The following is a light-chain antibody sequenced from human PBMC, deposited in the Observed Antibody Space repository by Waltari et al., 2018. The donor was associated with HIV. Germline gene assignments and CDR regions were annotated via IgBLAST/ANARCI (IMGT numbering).Light chain of an antibody. V-gene: IGLV3-21*02. CDR2: DDN. CDR1: NIGSKS. CDR3: QVWDTGGDHPEWV. Sequence: SYVLTQPPSVSVAPGQTARVTCGGNNIGSKSVHWYQVKPGQAPVLVVYDDNDRPSGIPGGLSGSKLGNTATLTISGVEAGDEADYYCQVWDTGGDHPEWVFGGGTKLTVL. J-gene: IGLJ3*02.